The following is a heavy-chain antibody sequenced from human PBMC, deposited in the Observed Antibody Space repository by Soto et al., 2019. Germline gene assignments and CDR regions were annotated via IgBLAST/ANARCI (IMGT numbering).Heavy chain of an antibody. J-gene: IGHJ5*02. CDR3: ARDRGSSPYNWFDP. CDR1: GFTFSSYS. Sequence: GGSLRLSCAASGFTFSSYSMNWVRQAPGKGLEWVSYISSSSSTIYYADSVKGRFTISRDNAKNSLYLQMNSLRAEDTAVYYCARDRGSSPYNWFDPWGQGTLVTVSS. V-gene: IGHV3-48*01. D-gene: IGHD6-6*01. CDR2: ISSSSSTI.